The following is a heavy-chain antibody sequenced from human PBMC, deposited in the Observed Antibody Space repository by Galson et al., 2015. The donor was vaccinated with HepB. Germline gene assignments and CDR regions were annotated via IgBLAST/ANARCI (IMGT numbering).Heavy chain of an antibody. J-gene: IGHJ6*02. CDR1: GFTFSSYA. V-gene: IGHV3-30-3*01. D-gene: IGHD3-22*01. CDR3: ARDDATMIVVGNYGMDV. Sequence: SLRLSCAASGFTFSSYAMHWVRQAPGKGLEWVAVISYDGSNKYYADSVKGRFTISRDNSKNTLYLQMNSLRAEDTAVYYCARDDATMIVVGNYGMDVWGQGTTVTVSS. CDR2: ISYDGSNK.